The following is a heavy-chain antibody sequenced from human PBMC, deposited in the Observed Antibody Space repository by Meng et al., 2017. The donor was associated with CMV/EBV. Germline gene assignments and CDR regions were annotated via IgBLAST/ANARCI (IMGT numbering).Heavy chain of an antibody. CDR3: ARGHGKWELLRNGMDV. CDR1: GFTFSDHY. V-gene: IGHV3-30*03. Sequence: GGSLRLSCAASGFTFSDHYMDWVRQAPGKGLEWVTVISYDGSNKYYEDSVKDRFTISRDNSKNTLYLQMNSLRDEDTAVYCCARGHGKWELLRNGMDVWGQGTTVTVSS. CDR2: ISYDGSNK. D-gene: IGHD1-26*01. J-gene: IGHJ6*02.